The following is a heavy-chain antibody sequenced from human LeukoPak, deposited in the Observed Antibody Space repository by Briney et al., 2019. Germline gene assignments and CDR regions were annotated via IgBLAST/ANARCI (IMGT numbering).Heavy chain of an antibody. J-gene: IGHJ6*03. Sequence: SETLSLTCAVSGGSISSSNWWSWVRPPPGKGLEWIGEIYHSGSTNYNPSLKSRVTISVDRSKNQFSLKLSSVTAADTAVYYCARGGSRGPNVPAPSGYMDVWGKGTTVTVSS. CDR2: IYHSGST. D-gene: IGHD2-2*01. CDR3: ARGGSRGPNVPAPSGYMDV. CDR1: GGSISSSNW. V-gene: IGHV4-4*02.